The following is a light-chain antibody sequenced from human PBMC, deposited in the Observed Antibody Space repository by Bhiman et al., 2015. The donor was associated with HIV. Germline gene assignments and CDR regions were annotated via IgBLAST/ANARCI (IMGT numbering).Light chain of an antibody. CDR2: DVT. V-gene: IGLV2-23*02. J-gene: IGLJ2*01. CDR1: SSDVGAYNY. CDR3: CSYAGSSTYVV. Sequence: QSGLTQPASVSGSPGQSITISCTGSSSDVGAYNYVSWYQQHPGKAPKLIIYDVTKRPSGVSNRFSGSKSGNTASLTISGLQAEDEGDYHCCSYAGSSTYVVFGGGTKLTVL.